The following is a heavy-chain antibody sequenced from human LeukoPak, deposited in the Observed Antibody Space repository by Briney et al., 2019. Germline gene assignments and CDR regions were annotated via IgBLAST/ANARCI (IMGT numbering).Heavy chain of an antibody. CDR2: ISYDGSNK. Sequence: GGSLKLSCAASGFTFSSYGMHWVRQAPGKGLEWVAVISYDGSNKYYADSVKGRFTISRDNSKNTLYLQMNSLRAEDTAVYYCAKDSRSGGSCLNYWGQGTLVTVSS. CDR3: AKDSRSGGSCLNY. D-gene: IGHD2-15*01. V-gene: IGHV3-30*18. CDR1: GFTFSSYG. J-gene: IGHJ4*02.